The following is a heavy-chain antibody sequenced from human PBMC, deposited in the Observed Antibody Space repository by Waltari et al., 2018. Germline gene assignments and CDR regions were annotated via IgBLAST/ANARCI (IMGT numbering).Heavy chain of an antibody. CDR2: IYVGGGT. CDR3: AREGGNSGWYLYYFDY. CDR1: GGSISSGGYY. J-gene: IGHJ4*02. D-gene: IGHD6-19*01. V-gene: IGHV4-31*03. Sequence: QVQLQESGPGLVKPSQTLSLTCTVSGGSISSGGYYWSWIRQHPGKGLEWSGYIYVGGGTDYNPSLTSRVTISVDTSKNQFSLKLSSVTAADTAVYYCAREGGNSGWYLYYFDYWGQGTLVTVSS.